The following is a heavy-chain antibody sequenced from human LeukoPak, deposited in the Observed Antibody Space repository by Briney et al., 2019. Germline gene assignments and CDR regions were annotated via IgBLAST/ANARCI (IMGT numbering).Heavy chain of an antibody. CDR1: GFIFSTYG. V-gene: IGHV3-33*01. CDR2: IWYDGSQR. J-gene: IGHJ4*02. D-gene: IGHD1-14*01. CDR3: ATSPPRNYFAH. Sequence: GGSLRLSCVASGFIFSTYGLHWVRQSPGRGLEWVAVIWYDGSQRYYADSVKGRFTISRDDSQNTIYLQMDSLRAEDTAVYYCATSPPRNYFAHWGQGTLVTVSS.